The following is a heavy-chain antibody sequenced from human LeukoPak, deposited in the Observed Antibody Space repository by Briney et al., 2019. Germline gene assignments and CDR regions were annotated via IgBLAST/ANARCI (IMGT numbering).Heavy chain of an antibody. J-gene: IGHJ4*02. Sequence: ASVKVSCKASGYTFTSYGISWVRQAPGQGLEWVGWISAYNGNTNYAQKFQGRVTMTRDTSISTAYMELSRLRSDDTAVYYCAGVGGMYGDYEFDYWGQGTLVTVSS. CDR1: GYTFTSYG. V-gene: IGHV1-18*01. D-gene: IGHD4-17*01. CDR2: ISAYNGNT. CDR3: AGVGGMYGDYEFDY.